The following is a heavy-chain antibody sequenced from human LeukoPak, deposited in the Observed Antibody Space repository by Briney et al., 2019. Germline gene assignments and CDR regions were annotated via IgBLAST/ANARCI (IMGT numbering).Heavy chain of an antibody. J-gene: IGHJ6*03. D-gene: IGHD2-15*01. Sequence: GGSLRLSCAASGFTFDDYAMHWVRQAPGKGLEWVSGISWNSGSIGYADSVKGRFTISRDNAKNSLYLQMNSPRAEDTALYYCAKDVVVVAATSYYYYMDVWGKGTTVTVSS. V-gene: IGHV3-9*01. CDR1: GFTFDDYA. CDR2: ISWNSGSI. CDR3: AKDVVVVAATSYYYYMDV.